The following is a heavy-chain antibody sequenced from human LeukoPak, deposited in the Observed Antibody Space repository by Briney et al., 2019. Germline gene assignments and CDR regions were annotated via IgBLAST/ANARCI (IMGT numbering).Heavy chain of an antibody. J-gene: IGHJ4*02. CDR2: IYWNDDK. Sequence: SGPTLLNPTPTLTLTCTFSGFSLSTSGVGVGWIRQPPGKALGWLSLIYWNDDKRYSPSLKSRVNITKDTSNRQRVLTMTNMDPVDTATYYCAHSSIAVAGTGGLDYWGQGTLVTVSS. CDR3: AHSSIAVAGTGGLDY. CDR1: GFSLSTSGVG. D-gene: IGHD6-19*01. V-gene: IGHV2-5*01.